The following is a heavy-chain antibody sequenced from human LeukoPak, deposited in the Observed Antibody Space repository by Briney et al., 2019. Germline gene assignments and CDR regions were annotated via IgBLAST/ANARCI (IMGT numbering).Heavy chain of an antibody. Sequence: SETLSLTCAVYGGSFSGYYWSWIRQPPGKGLEWIGGINHSGSTNYNPSLKSRVTISVDTSKNQFSLKLSSVTAADTAVYYCARGPGYSSSDGAFDIWGQGTMVTVSS. J-gene: IGHJ3*02. D-gene: IGHD6-13*01. CDR1: GGSFSGYY. CDR3: ARGPGYSSSDGAFDI. V-gene: IGHV4-34*01. CDR2: INHSGST.